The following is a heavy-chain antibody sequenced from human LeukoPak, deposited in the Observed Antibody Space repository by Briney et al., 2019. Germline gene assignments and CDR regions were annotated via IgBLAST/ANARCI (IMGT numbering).Heavy chain of an antibody. CDR3: AREYCSSTSCPRAFDI. D-gene: IGHD2-2*01. CDR1: GYTFTSYY. V-gene: IGHV1-46*01. Sequence: ASVKVSCKASGYTFTSYYMHWVRQAPGQGLEWMGIINPSGGSTSYAQKFQGRVTMTRDTSTSTVYMELSSLRSEDTAVYYCAREYCSSTSCPRAFDIWGQGTMVTVSS. J-gene: IGHJ3*02. CDR2: INPSGGST.